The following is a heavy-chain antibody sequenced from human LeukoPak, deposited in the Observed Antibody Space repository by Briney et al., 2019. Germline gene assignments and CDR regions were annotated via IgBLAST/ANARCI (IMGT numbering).Heavy chain of an antibody. J-gene: IGHJ4*02. Sequence: SETLSLTCTVSGGSISSDTYFWGWIRQPPGKELEWIANIYFTGNAYYNPSLKSRATIPVDTSKNQFSLTLSSVTAADTAVYYCASEAHRGGGFDSWGQGTQVTVSS. CDR2: IYFTGNA. CDR1: GGSISSDTYF. CDR3: ASEAHRGGGFDS. D-gene: IGHD3-16*01. V-gene: IGHV4-39*01.